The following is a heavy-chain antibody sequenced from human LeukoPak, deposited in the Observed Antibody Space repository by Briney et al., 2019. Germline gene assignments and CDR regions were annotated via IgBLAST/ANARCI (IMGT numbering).Heavy chain of an antibody. V-gene: IGHV1-18*01. D-gene: IGHD2-15*01. CDR2: ISTYNGNT. J-gene: IGHJ4*02. CDR1: GYTFTTYG. CDR3: ATDFSPDIVAVEGADYFDN. Sequence: ASAKVSCKASGYTFTTYGISWVRQAPGLGLEGMGWISTYNGNTNYAQKVQGRVTLTTDTSTTTAYMELGSLTSDDTAVYYCATDFSPDIVAVEGADYFDNWGQGTLVTVSS.